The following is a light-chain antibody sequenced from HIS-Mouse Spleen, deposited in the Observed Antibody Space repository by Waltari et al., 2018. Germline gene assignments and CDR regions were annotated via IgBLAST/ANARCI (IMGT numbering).Light chain of an antibody. J-gene: IGLJ2*01. CDR2: EVS. Sequence: QSALTQPASVSGSPGQSTTISCTGTSSDGGGYNYVPWYQQPPCKAPKLMIYEVSNRPSGVSNRFSGSKSGNTASLTISGLQAEDEADYYCSSYTSSSPVVFGGGTKLTVL. CDR1: SSDGGGYNY. V-gene: IGLV2-14*01. CDR3: SSYTSSSPVV.